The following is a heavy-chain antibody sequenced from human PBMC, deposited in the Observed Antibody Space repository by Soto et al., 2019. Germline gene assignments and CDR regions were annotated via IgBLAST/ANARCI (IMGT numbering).Heavy chain of an antibody. J-gene: IGHJ4*02. D-gene: IGHD5-12*01. CDR2: ISYDGSNK. V-gene: IGHV3-30*18. CDR3: ANIGYSGYDHDPMNPPLDY. CDR1: GFTFSSYG. Sequence: GGSLRLSCAASGFTFSSYGMHWVRQAPGKGLEWVAVISYDGSNKYYADSVKGRFTISRDNSKNTLYLQMNSLRAEDTAVYYCANIGYSGYDHDPMNPPLDYWGQGTLVTVSS.